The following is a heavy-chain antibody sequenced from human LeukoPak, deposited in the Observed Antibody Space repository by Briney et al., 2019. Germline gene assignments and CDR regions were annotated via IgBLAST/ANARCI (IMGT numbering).Heavy chain of an antibody. CDR2: IYYSGST. CDR3: ATRKGDREYGDYFDY. V-gene: IGHV4-59*01. Sequence: KSSETLSLTCTVSGGSISSYYWSWIRQPPGKGLEWIGYIYYSGSTNYNPSLKSRVTISVDTSKNQFSLKLSSVTAADTAVYYCATRKGDREYGDYFDYWGQGTLVTVSS. D-gene: IGHD4-17*01. J-gene: IGHJ4*02. CDR1: GGSISSYY.